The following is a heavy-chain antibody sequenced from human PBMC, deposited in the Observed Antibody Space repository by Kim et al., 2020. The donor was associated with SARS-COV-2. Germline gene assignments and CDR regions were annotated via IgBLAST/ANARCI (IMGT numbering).Heavy chain of an antibody. Sequence: GGSLRLSCAASGFIFSSSGMHWVRQAPGKGLEWVAVISYDGSKRYYANSVKGRFTISRDNSKNTLYLQMNSLRAEDTAVYYFAKEAEADPTAGYWGQGTLGTLSS. CDR1: GFIFSSSG. D-gene: IGHD2-15*01. CDR2: ISYDGSKR. V-gene: IGHV3-30*18. J-gene: IGHJ4*02. CDR3: AKEAEADPTAGY.